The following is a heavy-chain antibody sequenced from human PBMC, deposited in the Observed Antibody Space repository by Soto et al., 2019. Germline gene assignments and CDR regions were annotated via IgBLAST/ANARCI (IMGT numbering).Heavy chain of an antibody. CDR1: VSTFRSYA. V-gene: IGHV3-23*01. CDR2: ISGSCGST. CDR3: AKDHDYGDPRHVL. Sequence: PGGPLRLSGAASVSTFRSYAMSWVRQAPGKGLEWVSAISGSCGSTYYADSVKGRFTISRDNSKNTLYLQMNSLRAEDTAVYYCAKDHDYGDPRHVLWGQGTLVTV. J-gene: IGHJ3*01. D-gene: IGHD4-17*01.